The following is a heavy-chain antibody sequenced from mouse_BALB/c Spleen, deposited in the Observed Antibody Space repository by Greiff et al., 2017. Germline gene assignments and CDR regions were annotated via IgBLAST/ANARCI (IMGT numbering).Heavy chain of an antibody. CDR2: INPSSGYT. CDR3: ARDGFITTATWFAY. Sequence: VKLVESGAELARPGASVKMSCKASGYTFTSYTMHWVKQRPGQGLEWIGYINPSSGYTNYNQKFKDKATLTAYKSSSTAYMQLSSLTSEDSAVYYCARDGFITTATWFAYWGQGTLVTVSA. V-gene: IGHV1-4*01. J-gene: IGHJ3*01. CDR1: GYTFTSYT. D-gene: IGHD1-2*01.